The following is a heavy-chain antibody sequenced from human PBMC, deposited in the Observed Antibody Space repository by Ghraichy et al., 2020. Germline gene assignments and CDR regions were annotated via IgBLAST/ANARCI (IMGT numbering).Heavy chain of an antibody. V-gene: IGHV4-34*01. CDR2: INHEGIT. CDR1: GGPFSGYY. CDR3: ATLGGGLATSTAWATVNYFDY. J-gene: IGHJ4*02. D-gene: IGHD1-26*01. Sequence: SETLSLTCAVYGGPFSGYYRSWIRQPPGKGLEWIGQINHEGITDYNPSLKSRVTISLDRSQDQFSLKLTSVTAADTAVYYCATLGGGLATSTAWATVNYFDYWGQGTLVTVSS.